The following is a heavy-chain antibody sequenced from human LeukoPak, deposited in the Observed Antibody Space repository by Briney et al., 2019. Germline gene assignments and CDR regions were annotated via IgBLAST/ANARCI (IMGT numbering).Heavy chain of an antibody. CDR3: ASRPPGIAVVDY. D-gene: IGHD6-19*01. Sequence: SETLSLTCTVSGGSISSCSYYWGWIRQPPGKGLEWIGSLYYSGSTYYNPSLKSRVTISEDTSKNQFSLKLSSVTAADTAVYYCASRPPGIAVVDYWGQGTLVTVSS. V-gene: IGHV4-39*07. J-gene: IGHJ4*02. CDR1: GGSISSCSYY. CDR2: LYYSGST.